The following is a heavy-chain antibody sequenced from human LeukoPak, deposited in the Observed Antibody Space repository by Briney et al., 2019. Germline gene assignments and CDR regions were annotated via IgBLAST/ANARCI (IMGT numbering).Heavy chain of an antibody. J-gene: IGHJ1*01. CDR2: ISSSSSYI. V-gene: IGHV3-21*01. Sequence: GGSLRLSCAASGFTFSSYSMNWVRQAPGKGLEWVSSISSSSSYIYYADSVKGRFTVSRDNAKNSLYLQMNSLRAEDTAVYYCARDGHYDILTGYSPNDFQHWGQGTLVTVSS. D-gene: IGHD3-9*01. CDR1: GFTFSSYS. CDR3: ARDGHYDILTGYSPNDFQH.